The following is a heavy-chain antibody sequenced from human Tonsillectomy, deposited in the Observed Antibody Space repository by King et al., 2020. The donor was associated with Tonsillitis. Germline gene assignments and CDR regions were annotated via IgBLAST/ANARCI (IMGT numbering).Heavy chain of an antibody. Sequence: VQLVESGGGLVKPGGSLRLSCAASGFTFSNAWMSWVRQAPGKGLEWVGRIKSKTDGGTTDYAAPVKGRFTISRDDSKNTLYLQMNSLKTEDTAVYYCTTDSDRRDYGDYPVEVANWFDPWGQGTLVTVSS. CDR2: IKSKTDGGTT. V-gene: IGHV3-15*01. J-gene: IGHJ5*02. CDR3: TTDSDRRDYGDYPVEVANWFDP. CDR1: GFTFSNAW. D-gene: IGHD4-17*01.